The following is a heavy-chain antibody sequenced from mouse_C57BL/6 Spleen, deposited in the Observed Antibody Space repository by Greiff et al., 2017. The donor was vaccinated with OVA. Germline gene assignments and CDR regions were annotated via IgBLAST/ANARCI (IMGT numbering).Heavy chain of an antibody. CDR2: ISSGGSYT. V-gene: IGHV5-6*01. Sequence: EVQRVESGGDLVKPGGSLKLSCAASGFTFSSYGMSWVRQTPDKRLEWVATISSGGSYTYYPDSVKGRFTISRDNAKNTLYLQMSSLKSEDTAMYYCARQRDLYFDVWGTGTTVTVSS. CDR3: ARQRDLYFDV. CDR1: GFTFSSYG. J-gene: IGHJ1*03.